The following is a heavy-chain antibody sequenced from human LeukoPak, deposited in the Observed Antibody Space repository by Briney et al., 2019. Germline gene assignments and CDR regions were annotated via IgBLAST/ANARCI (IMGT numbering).Heavy chain of an antibody. CDR1: GFTVSSNH. CDR3: ARIGAGSSRDY. Sequence: GGSLRLSCAASGFTVSSNHMSWVRQAPGKGLEWVSSIVGSSSTYYADSLKGRFTISRDNAKNSLYLQMNSLRAEDTAVYYCARIGAGSSRDYWGQGTLVTVS. D-gene: IGHD6-13*01. CDR2: IVGSSST. V-gene: IGHV3-69-1*01. J-gene: IGHJ4*02.